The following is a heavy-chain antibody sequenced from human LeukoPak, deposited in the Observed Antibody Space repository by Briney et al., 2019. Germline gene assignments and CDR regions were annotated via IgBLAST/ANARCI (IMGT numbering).Heavy chain of an antibody. J-gene: IGHJ4*02. CDR2: ISAYNGNT. CDR3: ARDSAPLLPAANDY. V-gene: IGHV1-18*01. D-gene: IGHD2-2*01. CDR1: GYTFTSYG. Sequence: ASVKVSRKASGYTFTSYGISWVRQAPGQGLEWMGWISAYNGNTNYAQKLQGRVTMTTDTSTSTAYMELRSLRSDDTAVYYCARDSAPLLPAANDYWGQGTLVTVSS.